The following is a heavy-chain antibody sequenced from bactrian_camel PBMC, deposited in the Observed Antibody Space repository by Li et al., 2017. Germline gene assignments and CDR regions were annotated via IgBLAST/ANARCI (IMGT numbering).Heavy chain of an antibody. V-gene: IGHV3S60*01. D-gene: IGHD4*01. CDR1: GFAFEDSD. J-gene: IGHJ4*01. CDR2: VSSSGSDT. CDR3: AEAPYRDGFSTKC. Sequence: HVQLVESGGSTVKSGGSLRLSCIISGFAFEDSDMGWYRQAPGNECEFVSKVSSSGSDTYAAPVKGRFTISLDNAKNMMYLQMNNLKPEDTAMYYCAEAPYRDGFSTKCRGQGTQVTVS.